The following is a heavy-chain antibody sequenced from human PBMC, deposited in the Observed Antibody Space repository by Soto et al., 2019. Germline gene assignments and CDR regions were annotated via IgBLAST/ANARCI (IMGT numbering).Heavy chain of an antibody. CDR2: ISAYNGNT. CDR1: GYTFTSYG. J-gene: IGHJ4*02. Sequence: ASVKVSCKASGYTFTSYGISWVRQAPGQGLEWMGWISAYNGNTNYAQKLQGRVTMTTDASTSTAYMELRSLRSDDTAVYYCARDRIVGATFVIDYWGQGTLVTVSS. CDR3: ARDRIVGATFVIDY. D-gene: IGHD1-26*01. V-gene: IGHV1-18*04.